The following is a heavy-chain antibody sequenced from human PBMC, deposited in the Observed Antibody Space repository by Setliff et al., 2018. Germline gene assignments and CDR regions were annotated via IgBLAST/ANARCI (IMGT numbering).Heavy chain of an antibody. J-gene: IGHJ4*02. CDR1: DGAFSTYY. CDR3: ARDPSSVAARPGY. Sequence: SETLSLTCDVYDGAFSTYYWTWIRQPPGKGLEWIGEMHQSGRTKFNPSLKSRVTMSVDPSKNHFSLNVNSVTVADTAVYYCARDPSSVAARPGYWGQGTLVTVSS. D-gene: IGHD6-6*01. V-gene: IGHV4-34*01. CDR2: MHQSGRT.